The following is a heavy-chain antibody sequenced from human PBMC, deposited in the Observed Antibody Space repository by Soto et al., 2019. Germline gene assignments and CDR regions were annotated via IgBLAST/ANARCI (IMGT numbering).Heavy chain of an antibody. CDR2: ISNSGGST. V-gene: IGHV3-23*01. J-gene: IGHJ4*02. CDR3: AKATSNVDS. D-gene: IGHD4-4*01. CDR1: VFTFSNSG. Sequence: GESLKISCAASVFTFSNSGMNWVRQAPGKGLEWVSSISNSGGSTFYADSVKGRFTISRDNSKNTLYLQMNGLRADDTAAYYCAKATSNVDSSGQGALGTVSS.